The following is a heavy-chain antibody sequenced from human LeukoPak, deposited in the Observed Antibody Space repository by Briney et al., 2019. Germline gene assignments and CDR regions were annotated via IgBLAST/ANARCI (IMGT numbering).Heavy chain of an antibody. J-gene: IGHJ4*02. Sequence: GGSLRLSCATSGFTFQNYAMHWVRHPPGTGREWVSAISGSGDTTFYADSVKGRFTISRDNSKNTVYLQMNSLRVEDTAIYYCARGQEFDDGVFDSWGQGTLVTVSS. CDR3: ARGQEFDDGVFDS. D-gene: IGHD1-1*01. CDR1: GFTFQNYA. CDR2: ISGSGDTT. V-gene: IGHV3-23*01.